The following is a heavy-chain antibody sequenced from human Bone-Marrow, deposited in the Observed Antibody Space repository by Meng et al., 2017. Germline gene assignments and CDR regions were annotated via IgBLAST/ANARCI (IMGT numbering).Heavy chain of an antibody. D-gene: IGHD3-22*01. CDR1: GFTFSDYY. J-gene: IGHJ4*02. CDR2: ISSSGSAT. Sequence: GESLKISCAASGFTFSDYYMGWIRQAPGKGLEWVSYISSSGSATYYADSVKGRFTISRDNAKNSFYLRMNSLRAEDTAVYYCARSYDSSGYYYEYYFDYWGQGTLVTVSS. CDR3: ARSYDSSGYYYEYYFDY. V-gene: IGHV3-11*04.